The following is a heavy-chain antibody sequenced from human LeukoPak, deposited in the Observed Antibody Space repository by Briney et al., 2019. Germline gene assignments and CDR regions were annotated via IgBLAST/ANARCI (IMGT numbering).Heavy chain of an antibody. CDR3: ARPRDGYNYGAFDI. J-gene: IGHJ3*02. D-gene: IGHD5-24*01. V-gene: IGHV3-21*01. CDR2: ISTSGAYI. Sequence: PGGSLRLSCAASGFTFSSYTMNWVRQAPGKGLEWVSSISTSGAYIYYADSVKGRFTISRDNAKNSLYLQMNSLRDEDTAVYYCARPRDGYNYGAFDIWGQGTMVTVSS. CDR1: GFTFSSYT.